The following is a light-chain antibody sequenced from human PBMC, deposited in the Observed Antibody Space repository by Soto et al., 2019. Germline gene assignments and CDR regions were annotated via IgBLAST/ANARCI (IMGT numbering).Light chain of an antibody. CDR1: QSVSSSN. V-gene: IGKV3D-20*02. CDR2: DAS. CDR3: QVRTNWSIA. Sequence: EIVLTQSPGTLSVSPGEGATLSCRASQSVSSSNLAWYQQKPGQAPRLLIYDASNRATGIPARFSGTGSGTDFTLTINNLEPEDFAVYYCQVRTNWSIAFGRGTRLEIK. J-gene: IGKJ5*01.